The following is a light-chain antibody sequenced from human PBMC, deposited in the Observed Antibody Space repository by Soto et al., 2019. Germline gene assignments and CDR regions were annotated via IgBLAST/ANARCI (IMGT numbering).Light chain of an antibody. V-gene: IGLV2-8*01. J-gene: IGLJ2*01. Sequence: QSALTQPPSASGSPGQSVTISCTGTSSDVGTFNYVSWYQQHPGKAPKLVIYEVNKRPSGVPDRFSGSKSDNTASLTVSGLQAEDEADHYCSSYAASNSLVFGGGTKVTVL. CDR3: SSYAASNSLV. CDR1: SSDVGTFNY. CDR2: EVN.